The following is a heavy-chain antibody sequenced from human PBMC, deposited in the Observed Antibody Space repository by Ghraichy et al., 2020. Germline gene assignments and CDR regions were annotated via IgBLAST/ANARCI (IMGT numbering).Heavy chain of an antibody. CDR1: GSGFSGFS. J-gene: IGHJ4*02. D-gene: IGHD5-24*01. Sequence: GGSLRLSCAASGSGFSGFSMDWVRHVPGKELEWISYISSSSRTIYYADSVEGRFTISRDNGKNVLYLQMNSLTPGDTAVYYCAIDRMAAYCYFDNWGQGTLVTVSS. CDR2: ISSSSRTI. V-gene: IGHV3-48*04. CDR3: AIDRMAAYCYFDN.